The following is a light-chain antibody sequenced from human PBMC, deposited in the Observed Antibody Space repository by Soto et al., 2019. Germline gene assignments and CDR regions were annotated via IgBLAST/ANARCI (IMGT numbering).Light chain of an antibody. CDR2: AAY. V-gene: IGKV1-9*01. CDR3: QLLNNSPII. Sequence: DIQLTQSPSFLSASLGYRFTITCRASQVIGSYLAWYQQKPGKAHNLLIYAAYTLQSAVPSRFRGTGSGKEFTITISSLQPEDFATYYCQLLNNSPIIFGQGTRLEIK. CDR1: QVIGSY. J-gene: IGKJ5*01.